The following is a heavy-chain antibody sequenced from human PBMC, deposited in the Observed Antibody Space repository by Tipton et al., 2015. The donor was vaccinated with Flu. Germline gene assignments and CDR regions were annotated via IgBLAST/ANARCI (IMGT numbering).Heavy chain of an antibody. CDR2: IYPDDSDT. D-gene: IGHD2-21*02. CDR1: GSSFSSYW. CDR3: VRQNCGGDCYPDY. V-gene: IGHV5-51*01. Sequence: SGAEVKKPGESLKISCKGSGSSFSSYWIAWVRQMPGKGLEWMGIIYPDDSDTKYSPSFQGHVTFSADKSVNTAYLQWSSLKASDTAIYFCVRQNCGGDCYPDYWGQGTLVTVSS. J-gene: IGHJ4*02.